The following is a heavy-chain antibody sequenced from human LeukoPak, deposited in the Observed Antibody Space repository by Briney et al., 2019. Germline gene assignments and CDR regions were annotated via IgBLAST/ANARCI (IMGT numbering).Heavy chain of an antibody. V-gene: IGHV3-21*01. D-gene: IGHD2-15*01. Sequence: GGSLRLSCAASGFTFSSYSMNWVRQAPGKGLEWVSSISSSSSYIYYADSVKGRFTISRDNAKNSLYLQMNSLRAEDTAVYYCARGVRGIVVDAFDIWGQGTMVTVSS. CDR2: ISSSSSYI. CDR1: GFTFSSYS. CDR3: ARGVRGIVVDAFDI. J-gene: IGHJ3*02.